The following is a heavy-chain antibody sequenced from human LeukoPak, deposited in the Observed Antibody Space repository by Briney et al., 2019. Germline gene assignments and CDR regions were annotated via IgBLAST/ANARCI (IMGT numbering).Heavy chain of an antibody. CDR2: MNPNSGNT. CDR1: GYTFTSYD. D-gene: IGHD2-2*02. Sequence: ASVKVSCKASGYTFTSYDINWVRQATGQGLEWMGWMNPNSGNTGYAQKFQGRVTITRNTSISTAYMELSSLRSEDTAVYYCARGGRGYCSSTSCYTLTDYYYYYMDVWGKGTTVTVSS. J-gene: IGHJ6*03. V-gene: IGHV1-8*03. CDR3: ARGGRGYCSSTSCYTLTDYYYYYMDV.